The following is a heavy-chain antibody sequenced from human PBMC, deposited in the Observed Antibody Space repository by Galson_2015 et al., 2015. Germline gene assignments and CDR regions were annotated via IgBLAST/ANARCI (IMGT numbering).Heavy chain of an antibody. CDR3: ARVPLGYCSGGSCYPKGDYMDV. Sequence: SLRLSCAASGFTVSSNYMSWVRQAPGKGLEWVSVIYSGGSTYYADSVKGRFTIFRDNSKNTPYLQMNSLRAEDTAVYYCARVPLGYCSGGSCYPKGDYMDVWGRGTTVTVSS. CDR1: GFTVSSNY. V-gene: IGHV3-66*01. CDR2: IYSGGST. J-gene: IGHJ6*03. D-gene: IGHD2-15*01.